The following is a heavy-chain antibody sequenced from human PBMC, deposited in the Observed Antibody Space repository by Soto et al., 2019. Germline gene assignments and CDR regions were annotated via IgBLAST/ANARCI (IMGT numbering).Heavy chain of an antibody. J-gene: IGHJ4*02. CDR3: AKDQFRITMVRGVNFDY. CDR1: GFTFSSYA. D-gene: IGHD3-10*01. Sequence: GGSLRLSCAASGFTFSSYAMSWVRQAPGKGLEWVSAISGSGGSTYYADSVKGRFTISRDNSKNTLYLQMNSLRAEDTAVYYCAKDQFRITMVRGVNFDYWGQGTLVTVSS. CDR2: ISGSGGST. V-gene: IGHV3-23*01.